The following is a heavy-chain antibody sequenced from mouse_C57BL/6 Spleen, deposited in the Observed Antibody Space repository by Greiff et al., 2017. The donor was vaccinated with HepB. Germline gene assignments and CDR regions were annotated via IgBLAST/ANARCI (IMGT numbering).Heavy chain of an antibody. D-gene: IGHD1-1*01. CDR3: ARMRYYGSSGGYYFDY. Sequence: QVQLQQSGAELVKPGASVKMSCKASGYTFTSYWITWVKQRPGQGLEWIGDIYPGSGSTNYNEKFKSKATLTVDTSSSTAYMQLSSLTSEDSAVYYCARMRYYGSSGGYYFDYWGQGTTLTVSS. CDR2: IYPGSGST. J-gene: IGHJ2*01. CDR1: GYTFTSYW. V-gene: IGHV1-55*01.